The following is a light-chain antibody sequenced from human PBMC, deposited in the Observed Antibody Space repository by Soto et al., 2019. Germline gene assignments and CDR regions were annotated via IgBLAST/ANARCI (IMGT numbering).Light chain of an antibody. J-gene: IGLJ2*01. V-gene: IGLV1-40*01. CDR1: SSNIGAGYH. Sequence: QPVLTQPPSVSGAPGQRVTISCTGSSSNIGAGYHVHWYQQLPGTAPKLLIYDNDNRASGVPDRFSGSKSGTSASLAITGLQAEDEADYYCQSYDNSLTVLFGGGTKLTVL. CDR2: DND. CDR3: QSYDNSLTVL.